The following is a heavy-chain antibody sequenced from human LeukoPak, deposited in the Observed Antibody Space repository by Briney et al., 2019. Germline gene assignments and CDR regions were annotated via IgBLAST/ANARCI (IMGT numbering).Heavy chain of an antibody. Sequence: SETLSLTCTVSGGSISSYYWSWIRQPAGKGLEWIGRIYTSGSTNYNPSLKSRVTMSVDTSKNQFSLKLSPVTAADTAVYYCARYSGYSGYDFRYYYYGMDVWGQGTTVTVSS. D-gene: IGHD5-12*01. CDR1: GGSISSYY. CDR3: ARYSGYSGYDFRYYYYGMDV. V-gene: IGHV4-4*07. CDR2: IYTSGST. J-gene: IGHJ6*02.